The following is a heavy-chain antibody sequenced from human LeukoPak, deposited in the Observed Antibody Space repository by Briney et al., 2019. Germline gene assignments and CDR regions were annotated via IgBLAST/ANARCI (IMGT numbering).Heavy chain of an antibody. V-gene: IGHV3-48*02. CDR3: ARVAAGYSVNYFDY. J-gene: IGHJ4*02. CDR1: EFAFSTYN. Sequence: GGSLRLSCAASEFAFSTYNMNWVRQAPGKGLEWVSYISTGSSTTYYADSVKGRFTIPRENVENSLYLQMNSLRDEDTAVYYCARVAAGYSVNYFDYWGQGTLVTVSS. D-gene: IGHD4-23*01. CDR2: ISTGSSTT.